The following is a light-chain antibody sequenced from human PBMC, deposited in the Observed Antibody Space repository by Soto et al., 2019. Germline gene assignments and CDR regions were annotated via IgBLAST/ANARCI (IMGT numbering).Light chain of an antibody. CDR2: AAS. CDR3: LQDFNYPRT. Sequence: AIPLTQSPSSLSASVGDRVTITCRASQGIRNDLGWYQQKPGKAPRLLIYAASSLQSGVPSRFSGSGSGTDFTLTISSLQPEDFATYYCLQDFNYPRTFGQGTKVDIK. V-gene: IGKV1-6*01. J-gene: IGKJ1*01. CDR1: QGIRND.